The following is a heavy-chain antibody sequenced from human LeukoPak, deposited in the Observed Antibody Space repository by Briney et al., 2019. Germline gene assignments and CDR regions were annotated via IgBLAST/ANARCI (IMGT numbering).Heavy chain of an antibody. D-gene: IGHD6-19*01. J-gene: IGHJ4*02. V-gene: IGHV4-61*02. Sequence: SETLSLTCTVSGGSINGGNYYWTWLRQPAGKGLEWIGRISPSGSTNHNPSLTSRVTISVDTSKNQFSLKLSSVTAADTAVYYCARIAVAGTDTHPGVHYWGQGTLVTVSS. CDR3: ARIAVAGTDTHPGVHY. CDR1: GGSINGGNYY. CDR2: ISPSGST.